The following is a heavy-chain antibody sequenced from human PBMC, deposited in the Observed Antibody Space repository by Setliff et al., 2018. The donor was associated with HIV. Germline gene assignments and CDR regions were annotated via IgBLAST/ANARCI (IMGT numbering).Heavy chain of an antibody. CDR2: ISSKDGST. V-gene: IGHV3-23*01. Sequence: GGSLRLSCAVSGFTLSTFSMSWVRRAPGKGLEWVSAISSKDGSTYYADSVRGRFTISRDNSKNTLYLQMNSLRAEDTAVYYCSRGVLQFLEWSSSGDYYYYMDVWGKGTTVTVSS. D-gene: IGHD3-3*01. CDR3: SRGVLQFLEWSSSGDYYYYMDV. J-gene: IGHJ6*03. CDR1: GFTLSTFS.